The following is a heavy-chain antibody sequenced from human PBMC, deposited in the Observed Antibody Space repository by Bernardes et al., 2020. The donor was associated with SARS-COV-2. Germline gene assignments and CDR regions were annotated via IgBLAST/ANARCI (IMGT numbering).Heavy chain of an antibody. CDR1: GFTLSTAV. Sequence: GGSLRLSCAAAGFTLSTAVMRWVRQAPGKGLEWVSTISGAGATYYADSVKGRFTISRDNSKNTLYLQMNNLRAEDTAIYYCAKGSGYRFDYWGQGTLVTDYS. V-gene: IGHV3-23*01. CDR2: ISGAGAT. J-gene: IGHJ4*02. CDR3: AKGSGYRFDY. D-gene: IGHD5-12*01.